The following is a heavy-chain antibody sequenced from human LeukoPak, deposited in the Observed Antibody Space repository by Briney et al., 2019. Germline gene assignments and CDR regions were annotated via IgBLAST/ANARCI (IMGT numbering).Heavy chain of an antibody. Sequence: GGSLRLSCAASGFTFDDYGMSWVRQAPGKGLEWVSGINWNGGSTGYADSVKGRLTISRDNAKNSLYLQMNSLRAEDTALYYCARGPPTTNLDYWGQGTLVTVSS. CDR3: ARGPPTTNLDY. CDR1: GFTFDDYG. CDR2: INWNGGST. J-gene: IGHJ4*02. V-gene: IGHV3-20*04. D-gene: IGHD1-14*01.